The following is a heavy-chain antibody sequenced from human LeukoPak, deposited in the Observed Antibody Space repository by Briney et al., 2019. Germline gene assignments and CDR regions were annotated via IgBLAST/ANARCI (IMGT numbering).Heavy chain of an antibody. Sequence: GGSLRLSCAASGFTFSSYAMSWVRQAPGKGLEWVSAISGSGGSTYYADSVKGRFTISRDNSKNTLYLQMNSLRAEDTAVYYCAKAPDIVVVPAARPAWFDPWGQGTLVTVSS. CDR3: AKAPDIVVVPAARPAWFDP. J-gene: IGHJ5*02. CDR1: GFTFSSYA. D-gene: IGHD2-2*01. CDR2: ISGSGGST. V-gene: IGHV3-23*01.